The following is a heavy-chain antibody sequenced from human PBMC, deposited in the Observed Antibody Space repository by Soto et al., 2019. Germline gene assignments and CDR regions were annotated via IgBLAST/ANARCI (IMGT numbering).Heavy chain of an antibody. CDR2: IYYTGCI. J-gene: IGHJ5*02. CDR1: GGSVSSGNYY. V-gene: IGHV4-61*01. CDR3: ASALYCSGGSCSFDP. D-gene: IGHD2-15*01. Sequence: SETLSLTCTVSGGSVSSGNYYWSWIRQPPGKGLEWIGFIYYTGCICYSPSLKSRVTISMDMSMNQFSLKLTSVTAADTAVYYCASALYCSGGSCSFDPWGQGTLVTVSS.